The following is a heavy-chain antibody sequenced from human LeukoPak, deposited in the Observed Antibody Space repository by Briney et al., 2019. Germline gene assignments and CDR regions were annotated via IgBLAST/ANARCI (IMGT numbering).Heavy chain of an antibody. V-gene: IGHV1-8*01. CDR2: MHPNSGNT. D-gene: IGHD3-9*01. CDR1: GYTFTSYD. Sequence: GASVKVSCKASGYTFTSYDINWVRQATGQGLEWMGCMHPNSGNTGYAQKFQDRVTMTRDTSISTAYMDLTRLKPDDTAVYYCARARVVLRYIGESMDVWGQGTTVTVSS. J-gene: IGHJ6*02. CDR3: ARARVVLRYIGESMDV.